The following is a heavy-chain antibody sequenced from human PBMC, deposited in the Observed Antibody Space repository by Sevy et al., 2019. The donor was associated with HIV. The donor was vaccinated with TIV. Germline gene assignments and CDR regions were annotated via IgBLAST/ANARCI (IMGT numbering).Heavy chain of an antibody. Sequence: GGSLRLSCAASGFTFSSYAMHWVRHAPGKGLEWVAVISYDGSNKYYADSVKGRFTISRDNSKNTLYLQMNSLRAEDTAVYYCASEGGATLDYWGQGTLVTVSS. CDR3: ASEGGATLDY. V-gene: IGHV3-30-3*01. D-gene: IGHD1-26*01. J-gene: IGHJ4*02. CDR1: GFTFSSYA. CDR2: ISYDGSNK.